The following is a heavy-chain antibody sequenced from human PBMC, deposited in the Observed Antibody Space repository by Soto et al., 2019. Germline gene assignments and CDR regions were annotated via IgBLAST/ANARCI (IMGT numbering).Heavy chain of an antibody. J-gene: IGHJ6*02. CDR2: IKSKTDGGTT. CDR1: GFTFSSYA. CDR3: TTFWELNWSNDYYYYGMDV. D-gene: IGHD3-10*01. Sequence: GGSLRLSCAASGFTFSSYAMSWVRQAPGKGLEWVGRIKSKTDGGTTDYAAPVKGRFTISRDDSKNTLYLQMNSLKTEDTAVYYCTTFWELNWSNDYYYYGMDVWGQGTTVTVSS. V-gene: IGHV3-15*01.